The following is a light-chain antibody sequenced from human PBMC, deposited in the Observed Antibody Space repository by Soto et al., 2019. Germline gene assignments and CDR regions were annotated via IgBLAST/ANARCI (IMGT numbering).Light chain of an antibody. CDR1: QSLGSW. CDR2: KAS. V-gene: IGKV1-5*03. Sequence: DIQMTQSPATLSASVGDRVTITCRASQSLGSWLSWYQQKPGKAPQLLIYKASSLESGVPSRCSGGGAGTEFTLPISSLQPDDFASDYCQQYDSYSPWTFGQGTKVEI. CDR3: QQYDSYSPWT. J-gene: IGKJ1*01.